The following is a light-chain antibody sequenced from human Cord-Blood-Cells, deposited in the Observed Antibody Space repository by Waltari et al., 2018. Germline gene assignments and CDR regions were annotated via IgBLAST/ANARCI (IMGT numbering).Light chain of an antibody. V-gene: IGLV3-19*01. Sequence: SSELTQDPAVSVALGQTVRITCQGDSLRSYYASWYQLKPGQAPVLVIYGKNNRPAGIPDRFAGSRSGNTASLTITGAQAEDEADYYCNSRDSSGNHLVFGTGTKVTVL. CDR2: GKN. J-gene: IGLJ1*01. CDR3: NSRDSSGNHLV. CDR1: SLRSYY.